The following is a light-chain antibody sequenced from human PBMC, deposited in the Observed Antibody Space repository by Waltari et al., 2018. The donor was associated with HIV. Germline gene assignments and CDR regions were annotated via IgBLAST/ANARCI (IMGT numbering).Light chain of an antibody. CDR1: RADVRGCNL. CDR2: ADR. Sequence: QSALTPPASVSGSPGPSTTITCTGTRADVRGCNLVSWYQHHSGAAPKLIIFADRARPSGVSSRFSASKSGNTATLTITGLLPDDEADYYCSSYTRSISVAFGGGTRVTV. V-gene: IGLV2-14*01. J-gene: IGLJ2*01. CDR3: SSYTRSISVA.